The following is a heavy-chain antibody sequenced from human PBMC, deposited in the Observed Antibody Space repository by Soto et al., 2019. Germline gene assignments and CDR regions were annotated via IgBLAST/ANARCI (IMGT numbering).Heavy chain of an antibody. J-gene: IGHJ6*02. Sequence: QVQLVQSGAEVKKPGASVKVSCKASGYTFTSYDMNWVRQATGQGLEWMGWMNPNSGNTGYAQKFQGRVTMTRNTSISTAYMELSSLRSEDTAVYYCARGPYYYESSGYYPLFYGMDVWGQGTTVTVSS. V-gene: IGHV1-8*01. D-gene: IGHD3-22*01. CDR1: GYTFTSYD. CDR3: ARGPYYYESSGYYPLFYGMDV. CDR2: MNPNSGNT.